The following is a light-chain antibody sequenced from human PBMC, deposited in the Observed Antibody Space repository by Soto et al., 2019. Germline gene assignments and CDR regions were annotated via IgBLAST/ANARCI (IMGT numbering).Light chain of an antibody. CDR3: SSYTSSNSLV. J-gene: IGLJ1*01. CDR2: DVY. Sequence: QSVLTQPASVSGSPGQSITISCTGTSSDIGRYDYVSWYQQHPGKAPKLIIYDVYSRPSGVSNRFSGSKSGNTASLTISGLQPEDEADYFCSSYTSSNSLVFGPGTKVTVL. V-gene: IGLV2-14*03. CDR1: SSDIGRYDY.